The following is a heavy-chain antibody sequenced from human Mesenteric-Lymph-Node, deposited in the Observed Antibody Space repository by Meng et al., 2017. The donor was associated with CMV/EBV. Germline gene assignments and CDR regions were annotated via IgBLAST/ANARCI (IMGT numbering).Heavy chain of an antibody. D-gene: IGHD3-10*01. CDR2: MYSGGST. V-gene: IGHV3-66*02. J-gene: IGHJ4*02. CDR1: GFSVSDKS. CDR3: AREFFLDH. Sequence: GGSLRLSCSVSGFSVSDKSMTWVRQAPGMGLEWISVMYSGGSTNYAESVKGRFTLSRDNSKNTLYLQMNSLTPGDTAVYFCAREFFLDHWGQGTLVTVSS.